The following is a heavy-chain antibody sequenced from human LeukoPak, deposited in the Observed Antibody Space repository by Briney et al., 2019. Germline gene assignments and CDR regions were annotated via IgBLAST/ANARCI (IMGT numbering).Heavy chain of an antibody. CDR1: GFTFSSYA. D-gene: IGHD6-19*01. CDR3: ARGAEAVAGTYYYYGMDV. V-gene: IGHV3-30-3*01. CDR2: ISYDGSNK. Sequence: GGSLRLSCAASGFTFSSYAMHWVRQAPGKGLEWVAVISYDGSNKYYADSVKGRFTISGDNSKNTLYLQMNSLRAEDTAVYYCARGAEAVAGTYYYYGMDVWGQGTTVTVSS. J-gene: IGHJ6*02.